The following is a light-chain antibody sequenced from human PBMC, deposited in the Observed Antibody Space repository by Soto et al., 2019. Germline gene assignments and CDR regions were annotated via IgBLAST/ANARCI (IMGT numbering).Light chain of an antibody. Sequence: QSALTQPASVSGSPGQSITISCTGTSSVVGGYNYVSWYQQHPGKAPKLMIYEVSNRPSGVSNRFSGSRSGNTASLTISGLQAEDEAEYYCNSYTSRSTFVFGTGTKLTVL. CDR2: EVS. CDR1: SSVVGGYNY. CDR3: NSYTSRSTFV. V-gene: IGLV2-14*01. J-gene: IGLJ1*01.